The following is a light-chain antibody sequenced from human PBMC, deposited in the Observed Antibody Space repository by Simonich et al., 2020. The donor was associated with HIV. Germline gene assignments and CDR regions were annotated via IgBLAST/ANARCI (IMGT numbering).Light chain of an antibody. V-gene: IGKV1-5*03. Sequence: DIQMTQSPSTLSASVGDRVTITCRASQNIDSWLAWYQQKPGKAPKLLIYKASSLESGVPSRFSGSGSGTEFTLTISSLQPDDFATYYCQQYNSYSQIFGQGTRVEIK. J-gene: IGKJ1*01. CDR2: KAS. CDR3: QQYNSYSQI. CDR1: QNIDSW.